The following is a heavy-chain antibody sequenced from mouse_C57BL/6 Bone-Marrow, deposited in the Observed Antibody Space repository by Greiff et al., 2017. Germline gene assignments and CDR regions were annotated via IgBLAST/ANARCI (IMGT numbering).Heavy chain of an antibody. Sequence: VQLQQSGAELMKPGASVKLSCKATGYTFTGHWLEWVKQRPGHGLEWIGEILPGSGSTNYNEKFTGKATFTADTSSNPAYMQLRSLTTEDSAIYYCARSEYGNYAWFAYWGQGTLVTVSA. CDR2: ILPGSGST. V-gene: IGHV1-9*01. J-gene: IGHJ3*01. D-gene: IGHD2-10*02. CDR3: ARSEYGNYAWFAY. CDR1: GYTFTGHW.